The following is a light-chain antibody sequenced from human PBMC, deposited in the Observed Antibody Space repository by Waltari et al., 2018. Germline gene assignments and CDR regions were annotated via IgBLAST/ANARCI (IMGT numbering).Light chain of an antibody. CDR2: DVS. Sequence: QSALTQPRSVSGSPGQSVTISCTGTSSDFGGYNYVSWYQQHPGKAPKLMIYDVSKRPSGVPDRFSGSKSGNTASLTISGLQAEDEADYYCCSYAGSYNWVFGGGTKLTVL. J-gene: IGLJ3*02. CDR3: CSYAGSYNWV. CDR1: SSDFGGYNY. V-gene: IGLV2-11*01.